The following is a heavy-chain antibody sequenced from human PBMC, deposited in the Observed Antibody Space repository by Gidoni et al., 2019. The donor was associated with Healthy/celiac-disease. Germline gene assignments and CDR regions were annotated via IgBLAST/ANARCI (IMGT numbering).Heavy chain of an antibody. CDR2: IYDSGST. V-gene: IGHV4-61*01. CDR1: GGSVSSGRYY. D-gene: IGHD4-17*01. Sequence: QVQLQESGPGLVKPSETLSLTCTVSGGSVSSGRYYWSWIRQPPGKGLEWIGYIYDSGSTNYNPSLKSRVTISVDTSKNQFSLKLSSVTAADTAVYYCARDPLSNDYGGKGFDYWGQGTLVTVSS. CDR3: ARDPLSNDYGGKGFDY. J-gene: IGHJ4*02.